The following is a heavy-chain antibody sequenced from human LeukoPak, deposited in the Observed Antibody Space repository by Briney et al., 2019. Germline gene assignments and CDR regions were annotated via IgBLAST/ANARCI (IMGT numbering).Heavy chain of an antibody. J-gene: IGHJ4*02. CDR3: ARVAPYGDYVWEPFDY. CDR1: GYTFTGYY. CDR2: MNPNSGNT. V-gene: IGHV1-8*02. D-gene: IGHD3-16*01. Sequence: ASVKVSCKASGYTFTGYYMHWVRQAPGQGLEWMGWMNPNSGNTGYAQKFQGRITMTRNTSISTAYMELSSLRSEDTAVYYCARVAPYGDYVWEPFDYWGQGTLVTVSS.